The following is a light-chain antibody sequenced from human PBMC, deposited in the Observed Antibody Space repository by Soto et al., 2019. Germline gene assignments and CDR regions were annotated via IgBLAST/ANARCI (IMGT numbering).Light chain of an antibody. CDR1: QSVSSSY. Sequence: EIVLTQSPGTLSLSPGERATLSCRASQSVSSSYLAWCQQKPGQAPRLLIYGASSRATGIPDRFSGSGSGTDVTLTISRLEPEDFAVYYCQQYGSSPMYTFGQGTTLEIK. J-gene: IGKJ2*01. CDR3: QQYGSSPMYT. V-gene: IGKV3-20*01. CDR2: GAS.